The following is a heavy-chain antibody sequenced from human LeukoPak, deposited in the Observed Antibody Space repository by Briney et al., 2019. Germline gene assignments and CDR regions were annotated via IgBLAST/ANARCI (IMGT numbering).Heavy chain of an antibody. Sequence: KPSETLSLTCSVSGYSISNNYYWGWIRHPPGKGLEWIGYIYYSGSTKYNPSLKRRVTMSVDTSKTQFSLKLRSVTAADTAVYYCARHAPQSYFDYWGQGTLVTVSS. V-gene: IGHV4-59*01. D-gene: IGHD3-10*01. J-gene: IGHJ4*02. CDR1: GYSISNNYY. CDR2: IYYSGST. CDR3: ARHAPQSYFDY.